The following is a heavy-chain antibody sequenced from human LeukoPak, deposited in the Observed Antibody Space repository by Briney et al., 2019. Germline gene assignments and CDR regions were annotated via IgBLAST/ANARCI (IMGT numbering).Heavy chain of an antibody. CDR1: GFTFDNSG. CDR3: ARDAGVDAFDI. J-gene: IGHJ3*02. Sequence: GGSLRLSCEASGFTFDNSGMSWVRQVPGKGLEWVSVIYSGGSTYYADSVKGRFTISRDNSKNTLYLQMNSLRAEDTAVYYCARDAGVDAFDIWGQGTMVTVSS. V-gene: IGHV3-53*01. D-gene: IGHD3-10*01. CDR2: IYSGGST.